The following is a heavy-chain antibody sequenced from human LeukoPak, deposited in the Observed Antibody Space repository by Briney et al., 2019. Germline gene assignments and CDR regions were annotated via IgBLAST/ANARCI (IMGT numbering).Heavy chain of an antibody. Sequence: SVKVSCKASAGTFSSYAISWVRQAPGQGLEWMGGIIPIFGTANYAQEFQGRVTITADESTSPAYMELSSLRSEDTAVYYCASYYRITQTLGPQSYYYGMDVWGQGTTVTVSS. CDR3: ASYYRITQTLGPQSYYYGMDV. CDR2: IIPIFGTA. D-gene: IGHD1-26*01. J-gene: IGHJ6*02. CDR1: AGTFSSYA. V-gene: IGHV1-69*13.